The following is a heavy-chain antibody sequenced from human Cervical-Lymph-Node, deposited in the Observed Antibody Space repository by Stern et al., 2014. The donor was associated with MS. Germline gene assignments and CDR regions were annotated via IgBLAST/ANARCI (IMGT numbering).Heavy chain of an antibody. CDR2: IQSKTDGGTT. CDR3: TTLDRSYPYYYYGMDV. D-gene: IGHD1-26*01. J-gene: IGHJ6*02. CDR1: GFTFRNAW. Sequence: EVQLVESGGGLVKPGGSLRLSCAASGFTFRNAWMTWIRQAPGKGLEWVGRIQSKTDGGTTDYAAPVNGRFTISRDDSKNTLYLQMNSLKTEDTAVYYCTTLDRSYPYYYYGMDVWGQGTTVTVSS. V-gene: IGHV3-15*01.